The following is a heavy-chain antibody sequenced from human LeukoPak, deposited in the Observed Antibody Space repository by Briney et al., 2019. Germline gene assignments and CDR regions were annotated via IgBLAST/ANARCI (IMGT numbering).Heavy chain of an antibody. V-gene: IGHV1-69*13. CDR1: GGTFSSYA. D-gene: IGHD1-26*01. Sequence: SAKVSCKASGGTFSSYAISWVRQAPGQGLEWMGGIIPIFGTANYAQKFQGRVTITADESTSTAYMELSSLRSEDAAVYYCAREGVGATTGDYWGQGTLVTVSS. CDR3: AREGVGATTGDY. CDR2: IIPIFGTA. J-gene: IGHJ4*02.